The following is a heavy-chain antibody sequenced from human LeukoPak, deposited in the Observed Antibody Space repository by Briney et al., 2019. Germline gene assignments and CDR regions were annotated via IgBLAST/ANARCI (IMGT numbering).Heavy chain of an antibody. D-gene: IGHD2-21*02. Sequence: ASVKVSCKASGYTFTSYYMHWVRQAPGQGLEWMGWINSYNGNKKYAQKVQGRVTMTTDTSTSTASMELRSLRSDDTAVYYCARVRLGDYYYNYYMDVWGQGTTVTISS. CDR3: ARVRLGDYYYNYYMDV. J-gene: IGHJ6*03. V-gene: IGHV1-18*04. CDR2: INSYNGNK. CDR1: GYTFTSYY.